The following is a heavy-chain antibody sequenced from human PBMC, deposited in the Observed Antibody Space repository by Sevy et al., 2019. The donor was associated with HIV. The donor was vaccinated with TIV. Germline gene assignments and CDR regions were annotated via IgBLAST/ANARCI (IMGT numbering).Heavy chain of an antibody. J-gene: IGHJ3*02. CDR2: INWNGGST. Sequence: GGSLRLSCAASGFTFDDYGMSWVRQAPGKGLEWVSGINWNGGSTGYADSVKGRFTISRGNAKNSLYLQMNSLRAEDTALYYCARVLRLGELSFHEAFDIWGQGTMVTVSS. V-gene: IGHV3-20*04. D-gene: IGHD3-16*02. CDR1: GFTFDDYG. CDR3: ARVLRLGELSFHEAFDI.